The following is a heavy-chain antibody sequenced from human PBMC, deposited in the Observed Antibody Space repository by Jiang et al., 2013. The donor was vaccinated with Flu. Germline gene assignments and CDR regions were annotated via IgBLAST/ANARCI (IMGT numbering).Heavy chain of an antibody. D-gene: IGHD4-23*01. J-gene: IGHJ5*02. CDR2: IYYSGST. CDR3: ARDVPAYGGNSRGSTHL. Sequence: PGLVKPSQTLSLTCTVSGGSISSGGYYWSWIRQHPGKGLEWIGYIYYSGSTYYNPSLKSRVTISVDTSKNQFSLKLSSVTAADTAVYYCARDVPAYGGNSRGSTHLWGQGTLVTVSS. CDR1: GGSISSGGYY. V-gene: IGHV4-31*03.